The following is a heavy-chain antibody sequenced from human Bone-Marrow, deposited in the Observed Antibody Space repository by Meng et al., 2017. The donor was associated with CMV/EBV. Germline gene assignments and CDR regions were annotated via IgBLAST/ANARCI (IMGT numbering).Heavy chain of an antibody. CDR3: ARRGILSYYYGMDV. Sequence: GESLKISCAASGFTFSSYSMNWVRLAQGKGLEWVSSISSSPSYIYYADSVMGRFTISTDNAKNSLYRQMNSLSAEDTSVFYCARRGILSYYYGMDVWGQGTTVTVSS. V-gene: IGHV3-21*01. CDR1: GFTFSSYS. D-gene: IGHD1-14*01. J-gene: IGHJ6*02. CDR2: ISSSPSYI.